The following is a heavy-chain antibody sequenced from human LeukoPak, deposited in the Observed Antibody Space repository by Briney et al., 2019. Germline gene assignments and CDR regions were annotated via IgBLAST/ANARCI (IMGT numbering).Heavy chain of an antibody. J-gene: IGHJ4*02. CDR1: GFTFSSYG. Sequence: PGGSLRLSCAASGFTFSSYGMHWVRQAPGKGLEWVAVISYDGSNKYYADSVKGRFTISRDNSKNTLYLQMNSLRAEDTAVYYCARSTYYYDSSGYYLGHLGFDYWGQGTLVTVSS. CDR2: ISYDGSNK. CDR3: ARSTYYYDSSGYYLGHLGFDY. D-gene: IGHD3-22*01. V-gene: IGHV3-30*03.